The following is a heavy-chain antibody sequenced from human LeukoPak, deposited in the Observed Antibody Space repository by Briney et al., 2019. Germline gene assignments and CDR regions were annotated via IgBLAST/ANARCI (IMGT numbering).Heavy chain of an antibody. CDR2: ISAYNGNT. Sequence: ASVKVSCKASGYTFTSYGISWVRQAPGQGLEWMGWISAYNGNTNYAQKLQGRVTMTTDTSTSTAYMELRSLRSDDTAVYYCARAFRIVVVAYYYDMDVWGQGTTVTVSS. V-gene: IGHV1-18*01. J-gene: IGHJ6*02. CDR3: ARAFRIVVVAYYYDMDV. D-gene: IGHD2-21*01. CDR1: GYTFTSYG.